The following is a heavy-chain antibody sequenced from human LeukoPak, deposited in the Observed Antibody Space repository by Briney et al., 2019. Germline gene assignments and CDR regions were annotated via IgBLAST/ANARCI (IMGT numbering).Heavy chain of an antibody. CDR1: GGSISSYY. CDR2: IYYSGST. CDR3: ARLTGYSSESWFDP. Sequence: SETLSLTCTVSGGSISSYYWSWIRQPPGKGLEWIGYIYYSGSTNYNPSLKSRVTISVHTSKNQFSLKLSSVTAADTAVYYCARLTGYSSESWFDPWGQGTLVTVSS. D-gene: IGHD3-9*01. V-gene: IGHV4-59*01. J-gene: IGHJ5*02.